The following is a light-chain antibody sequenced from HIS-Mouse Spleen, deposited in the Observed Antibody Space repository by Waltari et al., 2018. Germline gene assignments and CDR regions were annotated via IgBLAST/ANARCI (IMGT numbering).Light chain of an antibody. Sequence: SVLTQPPSASGTPGQRVTISCPGSSSNLGSNPVTWYQQLPGTAPQLPIYSNKQRPPGIPGSFSGSKCGTSASLAISGLQSEDEADYYCAAWDDSLNGYVFGTGTKVTVL. CDR2: SNK. CDR3: AAWDDSLNGYV. CDR1: SSNLGSNP. J-gene: IGLJ1*01. V-gene: IGLV1-44*01.